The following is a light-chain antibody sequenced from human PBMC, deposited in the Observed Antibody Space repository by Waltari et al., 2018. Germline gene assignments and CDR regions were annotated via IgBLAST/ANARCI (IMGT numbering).Light chain of an antibody. CDR1: RRVGDNF. V-gene: IGKV3-20*01. CDR3: HQYDQTPWT. CDR2: GPS. J-gene: IGKJ1*01. Sequence: EVVLTQSPVTLSLSPGETATLSCRASRRVGDNFLAWYHQRPGQSPRLLIYGPSTRAVGIPDRFNGGASVTDFTLIINRLEPEDLGQYFCHQYDQTPWTFGQGTTVE.